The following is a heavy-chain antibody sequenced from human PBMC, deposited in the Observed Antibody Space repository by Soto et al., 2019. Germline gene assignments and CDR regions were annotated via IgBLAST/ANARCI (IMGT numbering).Heavy chain of an antibody. D-gene: IGHD6-6*01. CDR1: GGSISSSSYY. V-gene: IGHV4-39*01. CDR3: ARYSSSSGRDYNYGMDV. CDR2: IYYSGST. Sequence: SETLSLTCTVSGGSISSSSYYWGWIRQPPGKGLEWIGGIYYSGSTYYNPSLKSRVTISVDTSKNQFSLNLSSVTAADTAVYYCARYSSSSGRDYNYGMDVWGQGTTVTVSS. J-gene: IGHJ6*02.